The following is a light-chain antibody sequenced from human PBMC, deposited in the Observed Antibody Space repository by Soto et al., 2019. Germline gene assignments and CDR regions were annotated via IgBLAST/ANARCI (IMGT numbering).Light chain of an antibody. CDR1: QRVSSSY. CDR3: QQYGSSIYT. CDR2: GAS. J-gene: IGKJ2*01. Sequence: EIVLTQSPGTLSLSPGERAALSCRASQRVSSSYLAWYQQKPGQAPRLLIYGASTRATGIPDRFSGSGSGTDFPLTISRLEPEDFAVYYCQQYGSSIYTFGQGTKLEIK. V-gene: IGKV3-20*01.